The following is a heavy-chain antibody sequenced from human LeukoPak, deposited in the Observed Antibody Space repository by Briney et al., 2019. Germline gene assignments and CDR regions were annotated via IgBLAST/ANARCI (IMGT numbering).Heavy chain of an antibody. J-gene: IGHJ5*02. D-gene: IGHD6-13*01. CDR3: AREEGSSWYWFDP. CDR1: GYTFTGYY. Sequence: GASVKVSCKASGYTFTGYYMHWVRQAPGQGLEWMGWINPNSGGTNYAQKFQGRVTMTRDTSISTAYMELSRLRSDDTAVYYCAREEGSSWYWFDPWGQGTLVTVSS. CDR2: INPNSGGT. V-gene: IGHV1-2*02.